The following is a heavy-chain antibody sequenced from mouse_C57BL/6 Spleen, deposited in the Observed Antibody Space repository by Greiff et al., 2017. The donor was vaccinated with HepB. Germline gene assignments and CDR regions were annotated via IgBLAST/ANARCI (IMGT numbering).Heavy chain of an antibody. V-gene: IGHV1-69*01. CDR2: IDPSDSYT. CDR3: ARRVYYYGSSYGWYFDV. D-gene: IGHD1-1*01. CDR1: GYTFTSYW. J-gene: IGHJ1*01. Sequence: VQLQQPGAELVMPGASVKLSCKASGYTFTSYWMHWVKQRPGQGLEWIGEIDPSDSYTNYNQKFKGKSTLTVDKSSSTAYMQLSSLTSEDSSVYYCARRVYYYGSSYGWYFDVWGPGPTVTVSS.